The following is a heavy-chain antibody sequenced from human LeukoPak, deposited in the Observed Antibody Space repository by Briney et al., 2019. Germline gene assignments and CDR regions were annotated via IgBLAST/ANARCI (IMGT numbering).Heavy chain of an antibody. J-gene: IGHJ4*02. CDR2: IYYSGNT. D-gene: IGHD5-24*01. Sequence: SETLSLTCTVSGGSISSSSYYWGWIRQPPGKGLEWIGYIYYSGNTNYNPSLKSRVTISIDTSKNQFSLRLTSVTAADTAVYYCASRDGYNSFGYWGQGTLVTVSS. CDR1: GGSISSSSYY. V-gene: IGHV4-61*05. CDR3: ASRDGYNSFGY.